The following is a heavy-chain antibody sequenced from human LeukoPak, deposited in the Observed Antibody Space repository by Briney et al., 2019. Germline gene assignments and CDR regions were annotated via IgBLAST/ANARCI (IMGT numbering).Heavy chain of an antibody. Sequence: SETLSLSCTVSGGSISSSSYYWGWIRQPPGKGLEWIGSIYYSGSTYYNPSLKSRVTISVDTSKNQFSLKLSSVTAADTAVYYCASLYYYDSSGYYHPGGYYYMDVWGKGTTVTVSS. CDR3: ASLYYYDSSGYYHPGGYYYMDV. CDR1: GGSISSSSYY. CDR2: IYYSGST. D-gene: IGHD3-22*01. J-gene: IGHJ6*03. V-gene: IGHV4-39*01.